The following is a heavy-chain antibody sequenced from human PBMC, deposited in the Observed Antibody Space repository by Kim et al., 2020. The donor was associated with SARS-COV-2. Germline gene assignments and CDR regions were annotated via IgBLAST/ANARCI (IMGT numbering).Heavy chain of an antibody. CDR2: IYYSGST. Sequence: SETLSLTCTVSGGSISSSSYYWGWIRQPPGKGLEWIGSIYYSGSTYYNPSLKSRVTISVDTSKNQFSLKLSSVTAADTAVYYCARQRFGGNPLGWFDPWGQGTLVTVSS. V-gene: IGHV4-39*01. CDR1: GGSISSSSYY. J-gene: IGHJ5*02. D-gene: IGHD2-15*01. CDR3: ARQRFGGNPLGWFDP.